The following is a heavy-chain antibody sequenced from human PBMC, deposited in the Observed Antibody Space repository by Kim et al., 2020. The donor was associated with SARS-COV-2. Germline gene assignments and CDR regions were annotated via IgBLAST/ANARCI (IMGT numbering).Heavy chain of an antibody. Sequence: ASVKVSCKVSGYTLTELSMHWVRQAPGKGLEWMGGFDPEDGETIYAQKFQGRVTMTEDTSTDTAYMELSSLRSEDTAVYYCATATYNTMVRGVIGYYFDYWGQGTLVTVSS. CDR1: GYTLTELS. J-gene: IGHJ4*02. CDR3: ATATYNTMVRGVIGYYFDY. CDR2: FDPEDGET. D-gene: IGHD3-10*01. V-gene: IGHV1-24*01.